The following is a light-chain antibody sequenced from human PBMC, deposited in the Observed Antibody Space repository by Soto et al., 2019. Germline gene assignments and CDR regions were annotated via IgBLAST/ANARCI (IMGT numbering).Light chain of an antibody. CDR1: QSVSSRY. Sequence: EIVLTQSPFTLSLSPGERATLSCRASQSVSSRYFDWYQQKPRQAPRLLIYAASSRDAGIPDRFSGSWSGTDFSLTISRLEPEDFAVYYCHQYASSRTFGPGTKVE. V-gene: IGKV3-20*01. J-gene: IGKJ1*01. CDR3: HQYASSRT. CDR2: AAS.